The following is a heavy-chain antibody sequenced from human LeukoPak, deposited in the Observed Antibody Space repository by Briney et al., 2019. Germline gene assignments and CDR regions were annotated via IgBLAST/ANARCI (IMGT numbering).Heavy chain of an antibody. D-gene: IGHD5-18*01. CDR2: MLDTVTT. V-gene: IGHV4-59*11. Sequence: SETLSLTCAVSGASMNTHYWSWIRQPPGKGLEWIGYMLDTVTTKDNPSLKSRFTLSADTSKNQFSLKLTSVTAADTAVYYCATIKRGNIFGYFDSWGQGIPVTVSS. CDR1: GASMNTHY. J-gene: IGHJ4*02. CDR3: ATIKRGNIFGYFDS.